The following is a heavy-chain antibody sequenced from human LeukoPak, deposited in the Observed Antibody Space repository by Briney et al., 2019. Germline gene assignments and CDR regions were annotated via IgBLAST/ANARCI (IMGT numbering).Heavy chain of an antibody. Sequence: TGGSLRLSCAASGFIFSNYAMSWVRQAPGKGLEWVSAISGSGGTTYYADSVKGRFTISRDNSKNTLYLQMNSLRAEDTAVYKCAKPTGSGSYFALHYFDSWGQGSLVAVSS. V-gene: IGHV3-23*01. CDR1: GFIFSNYA. J-gene: IGHJ4*01. CDR3: AKPTGSGSYFALHYFDS. D-gene: IGHD3-10*01. CDR2: ISGSGGTT.